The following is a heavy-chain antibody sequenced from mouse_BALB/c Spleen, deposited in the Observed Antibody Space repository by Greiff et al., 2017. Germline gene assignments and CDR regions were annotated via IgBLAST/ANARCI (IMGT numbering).Heavy chain of an antibody. Sequence: EVMLVESGGGLVQPGGSLKLSCAASGFTFSSYGMSWVRQTPDKRLELVATINSNGGSTYYPDSVKGRFTISRDNAKNTLYLQMSRLKSEDTAMYYCAREKYYYGSSYPCFDCWGQGTTLTVSS. CDR2: INSNGGST. D-gene: IGHD1-1*01. CDR3: AREKYYYGSSYPCFDC. CDR1: GFTFSSYG. V-gene: IGHV5-6-3*01. J-gene: IGHJ2*01.